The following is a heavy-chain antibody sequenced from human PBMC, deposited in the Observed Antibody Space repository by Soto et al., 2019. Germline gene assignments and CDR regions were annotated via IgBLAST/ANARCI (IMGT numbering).Heavy chain of an antibody. V-gene: IGHV5-51*01. Sequence: GESLKISCKGSGYSFTSYWIGWVRQMPGKGLGWMGIIYPGDSDTRYSPSFQGQVTISADKSISTAYLQWSSLKASDTAMYYCARRAYCGGDCYSSAFDIWGQGTMVTVSS. CDR3: ARRAYCGGDCYSSAFDI. CDR1: GYSFTSYW. CDR2: IYPGDSDT. D-gene: IGHD2-21*01. J-gene: IGHJ3*02.